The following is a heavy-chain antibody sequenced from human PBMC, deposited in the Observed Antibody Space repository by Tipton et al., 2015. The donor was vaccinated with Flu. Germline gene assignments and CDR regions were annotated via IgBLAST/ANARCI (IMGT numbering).Heavy chain of an antibody. V-gene: IGHV3-7*01. CDR3: AAFHI. Sequence: SLRLSCVASGFTFSSYWMNWVCQAPGKGLEWVANIKEDGSEKYYVDSVKGRFTISRDNAKNSLYLQMNSLRAEDTAVYYCAAFHIWGQGTMVTVSS. CDR2: IKEDGSEK. J-gene: IGHJ3*02. CDR1: GFTFSSYW.